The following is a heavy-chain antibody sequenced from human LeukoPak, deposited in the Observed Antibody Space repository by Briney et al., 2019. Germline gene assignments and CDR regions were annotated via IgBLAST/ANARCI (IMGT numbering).Heavy chain of an antibody. CDR1: GGSISSGGYY. V-gene: IGHV4-30-2*02. CDR2: IYHSGST. CDR3: ASSGIVGATTHWFDP. J-gene: IGHJ5*02. Sequence: SETLSLTCTVSGGSISSGGYYWSWIRQPPGKGLEWIGYIYHSGSTYYNPSLKSRVTISVDRSKNQFSLKLSSVTAADTAVYYCASSGIVGATTHWFDPWGQGTLVTVSS. D-gene: IGHD1-26*01.